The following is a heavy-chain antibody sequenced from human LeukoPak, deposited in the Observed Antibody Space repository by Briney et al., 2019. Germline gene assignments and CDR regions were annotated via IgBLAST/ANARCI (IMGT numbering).Heavy chain of an antibody. CDR3: ARHSSSTFVWFDP. CDR1: GGSISSYY. V-gene: IGHV4-4*09. Sequence: SETLSLTCTASGGSISSYYWSWIRQPPGKGLEWIGYIYTSGSTKYNPSLKSRVTISVDTSKNQFSLKLSSVSAADTAVYYCARHSSSTFVWFDPWGQGTLVTVSS. J-gene: IGHJ5*02. D-gene: IGHD2-2*01. CDR2: IYTSGST.